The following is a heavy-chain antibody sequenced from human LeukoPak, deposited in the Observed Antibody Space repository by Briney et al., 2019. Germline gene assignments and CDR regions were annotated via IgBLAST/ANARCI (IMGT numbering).Heavy chain of an antibody. Sequence: GGSLRLSCAASGFTFSSYAMSWVRQAPGKGLEWVSAISGSGGRTYYADSVKGRFTISRDNSKNTLYLQMNSLRAEDTAVYYCAKARVPRTVWDYWGQGTLVTVSS. CDR3: AKARVPRTVWDY. V-gene: IGHV3-23*01. CDR2: ISGSGGRT. CDR1: GFTFSSYA. D-gene: IGHD1-1*01. J-gene: IGHJ4*02.